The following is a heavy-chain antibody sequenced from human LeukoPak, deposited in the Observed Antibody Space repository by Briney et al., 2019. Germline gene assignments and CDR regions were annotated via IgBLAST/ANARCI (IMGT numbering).Heavy chain of an antibody. Sequence: XGSLRLSCAASGFTFTSYWMSWVRQAPGKGLEWVANINQDGSEKNYVDSVKGRFTISRDNAKNSLYLQMNSLRVEDTAVYYCARDLRARAAFDIWGQGKMVTVSS. CDR1: GFTFTSYW. V-gene: IGHV3-7*01. J-gene: IGHJ3*02. CDR3: ARDLRARAAFDI. CDR2: INQDGSEK.